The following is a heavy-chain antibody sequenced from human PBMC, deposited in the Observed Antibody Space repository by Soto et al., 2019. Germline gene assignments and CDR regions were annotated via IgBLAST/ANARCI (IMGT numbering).Heavy chain of an antibody. CDR3: VKVSYSSLTTLGSAFDV. D-gene: IGHD4-4*01. V-gene: IGHV3-9*01. CDR2: ISWSGDNM. CDR1: GFTFDDYA. J-gene: IGHJ3*01. Sequence: ESGGGLVQPGRSLRLSCAASGFTFDDYAMHWVRQAPGKGLEWVSGISWSGDNMAYADSVKGRFITSRDNVKNSLYLQMNSLRVEDTALYHFVKVSYSSLTTLGSAFDVWGQGTMVTVS.